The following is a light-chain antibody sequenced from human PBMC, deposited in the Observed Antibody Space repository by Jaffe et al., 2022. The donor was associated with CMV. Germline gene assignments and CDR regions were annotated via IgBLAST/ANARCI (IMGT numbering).Light chain of an antibody. CDR1: QSVRTN. CDR3: QQYNNGPPWT. Sequence: EVVMTQSPVTLSVSPGETATLSCRASQSVRTNLAWYQQRPGQAPRLLIYGASIRATGVPARFSGLGSGTEFTLTIISLQSEDFAVYYCQQYNNGPPWTFGQGTKVEIK. J-gene: IGKJ1*01. V-gene: IGKV3-15*01. CDR2: GAS.